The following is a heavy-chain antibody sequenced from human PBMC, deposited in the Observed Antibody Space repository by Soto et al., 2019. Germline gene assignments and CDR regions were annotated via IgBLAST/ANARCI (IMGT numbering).Heavy chain of an antibody. CDR1: GGTFSSCT. V-gene: IGHV1-69*04. CDR2: IIPILGIA. D-gene: IGHD3-22*01. Sequence: EASVKVSCKASGGTFSSCTISWVRQAPGQGLEWMGRIIPILGIANYAQKFQGRVTITADKSTSTAYMELSSLRSEDTAVYYCARDRREYYYDSSGYPDYWGQGTLVTVSS. J-gene: IGHJ4*02. CDR3: ARDRREYYYDSSGYPDY.